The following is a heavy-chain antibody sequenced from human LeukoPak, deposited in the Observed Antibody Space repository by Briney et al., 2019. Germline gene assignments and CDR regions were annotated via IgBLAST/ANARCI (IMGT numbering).Heavy chain of an antibody. CDR2: IYYSGSTDYSGST. V-gene: IGHV4-59*08. J-gene: IGHJ3*02. CDR3: ARQTMTTADAFDI. CDR1: GGSISSHF. D-gene: IGHD4-17*01. Sequence: SETLSLTCTVSGGSISSHFWSWIRQPPGKGLEWIAYIYYSGSTDYSGSTDYNPSLKSRVTISVDTSKKQFSLKLSSVTAGDTAVYYCARQTMTTADAFDIWGQGSMVTVSS.